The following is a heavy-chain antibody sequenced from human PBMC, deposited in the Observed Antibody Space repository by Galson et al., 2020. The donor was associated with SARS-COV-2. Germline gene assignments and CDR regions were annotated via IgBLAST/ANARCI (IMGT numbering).Heavy chain of an antibody. CDR1: GYRFTDYW. CDR2: IDPSDAYT. CDR3: ARLFMVLGVITADFDY. V-gene: IGHV5-10-1*01. Sequence: HGESLKISCKGSGYRFTDYWISWVRQMPGKGLEWMGRIDPSDAYTTYSPSFQGHVTISTDKSVTTAYLQWSSLKASDTAVYYCARLFMVLGVITADFDYWGQGTLVTVSS. J-gene: IGHJ4*02. D-gene: IGHD3-10*01.